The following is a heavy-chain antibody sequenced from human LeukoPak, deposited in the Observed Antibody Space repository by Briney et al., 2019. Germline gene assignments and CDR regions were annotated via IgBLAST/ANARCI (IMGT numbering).Heavy chain of an antibody. CDR2: ISAYNGNT. D-gene: IGHD3-9*01. CDR3: ARGAISAGRPYYFDF. Sequence: ASVKVSCKTSGFTFTSYAIIWVRQAPGQGLEWMGWISAYNGNTNYAQNFQGRVTMTTDTSTTTAYMELRSLRSDGTAVYYCARGAISAGRPYYFDFWGQGALVTVSS. V-gene: IGHV1-18*01. CDR1: GFTFTSYA. J-gene: IGHJ4*02.